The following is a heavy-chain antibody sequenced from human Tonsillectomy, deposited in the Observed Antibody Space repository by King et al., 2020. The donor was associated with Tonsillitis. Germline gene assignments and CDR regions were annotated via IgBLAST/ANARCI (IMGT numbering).Heavy chain of an antibody. J-gene: IGHJ5*01. Sequence: QLQESGPGLVKPSQTLSLTCTVSGGSISGGAYYLSWIRQHPGNGLEWFGYIYSIAHTYYNPPFKRRLALSVETSKNQFSLKLSSVTAADTAVYYCGRYEGGVFDSWGQGTLVTVSS. CDR1: GGSISGGAYY. CDR2: IYSIAHT. D-gene: IGHD2-15*01. V-gene: IGHV4-31*03. CDR3: GRYEGGVFDS.